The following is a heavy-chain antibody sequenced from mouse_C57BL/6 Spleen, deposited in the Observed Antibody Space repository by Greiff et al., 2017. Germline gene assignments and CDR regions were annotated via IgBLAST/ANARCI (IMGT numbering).Heavy chain of an antibody. CDR3: ARNYGSRGYYFDY. Sequence: VQLQQSGAELVRPGTSVKVSCKASGYAFTNYLIGWVKQRPGQGLEWIGVINPGSGGTNYNEKFKGKATLTADKSSSTAYMQLSSLTSEDSAVXFCARNYGSRGYYFDYWGQGTTLTVSS. CDR2: INPGSGGT. V-gene: IGHV1-54*01. J-gene: IGHJ2*01. D-gene: IGHD1-1*01. CDR1: GYAFTNYL.